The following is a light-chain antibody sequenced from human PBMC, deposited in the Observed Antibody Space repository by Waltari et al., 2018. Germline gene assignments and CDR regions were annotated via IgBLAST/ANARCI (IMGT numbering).Light chain of an antibody. Sequence: QSALTQPPSASGSPGQSVTISCTGTSSDVWSYNFVSVFQLPPGKAPKLIVFEVSKRPSGVPDRFSGSKSGNTASLTVSGLQAEDEADYYCTSYAGSNHNYVVFGGGTKVTVL. CDR3: TSYAGSNHNYVV. J-gene: IGLJ2*01. V-gene: IGLV2-8*01. CDR1: SSDVWSYNF. CDR2: EVS.